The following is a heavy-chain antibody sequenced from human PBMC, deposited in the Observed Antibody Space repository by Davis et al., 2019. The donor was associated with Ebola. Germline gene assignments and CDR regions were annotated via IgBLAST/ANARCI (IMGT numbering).Heavy chain of an antibody. CDR2: INPGGGST. Sequence: ASVKVSCKASGYTFTNYYMHWVRQAPGQGLEWMGIINPGGGSTSYAQKFQGRVTMTSDTSTSTVYMELSSLRSEDTAVYYCARVPSRDCSAGSCYRDYWGQGTLVTVAS. V-gene: IGHV1-46*03. J-gene: IGHJ4*02. CDR3: ARVPSRDCSAGSCYRDY. D-gene: IGHD2-15*01. CDR1: GYTFTNYY.